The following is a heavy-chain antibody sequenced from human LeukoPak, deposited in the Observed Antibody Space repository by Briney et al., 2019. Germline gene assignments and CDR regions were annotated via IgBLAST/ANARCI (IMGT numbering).Heavy chain of an antibody. Sequence: ASVKVSCKASGYTFTSYYMHWVRQAPGQGLEWMGIINPSGVSTSYAQKFQGRETMIKDTTTTTVYMELSSLRSEDTAVYYCARDRRDGYNFDYWGQGTLVTVSS. D-gene: IGHD5-24*01. CDR1: GYTFTSYY. CDR2: INPSGVST. J-gene: IGHJ4*02. CDR3: ARDRRDGYNFDY. V-gene: IGHV1-46*03.